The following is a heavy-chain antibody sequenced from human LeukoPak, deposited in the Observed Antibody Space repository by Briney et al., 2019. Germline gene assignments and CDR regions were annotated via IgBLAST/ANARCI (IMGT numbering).Heavy chain of an antibody. V-gene: IGHV3-20*04. CDR1: GFTFDDYG. CDR3: ARGDYGGNSDHDAFDI. CDR2: INWNGGST. D-gene: IGHD4-23*01. Sequence: GGSLRLSCAASGFTFDDYGMSWVRHAPGKGLEWVSGINWNGGSTGYADSVKGRFTISRDNAKNSLYLQMNSLRAEDTALYYCARGDYGGNSDHDAFDIWSQGTMVTVSS. J-gene: IGHJ3*02.